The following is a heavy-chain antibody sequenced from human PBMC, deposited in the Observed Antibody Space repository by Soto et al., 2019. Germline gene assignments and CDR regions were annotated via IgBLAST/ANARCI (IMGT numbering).Heavy chain of an antibody. J-gene: IGHJ4*02. CDR1: GFTFSSYA. CDR2: ISGSGGST. D-gene: IGHD2-2*01. Sequence: EVQLLESGGGLVQPGGSLRLSCAASGFTFSSYAMSWVRQAPGKGLEWVSAISGSGGSTYYADSVKGRFTISRDNSKNTLYLQMNSLRAEDTVVYYCAKGAERGIVVVPAAIHWGQRTLVTVSS. V-gene: IGHV3-23*01. CDR3: AKGAERGIVVVPAAIH.